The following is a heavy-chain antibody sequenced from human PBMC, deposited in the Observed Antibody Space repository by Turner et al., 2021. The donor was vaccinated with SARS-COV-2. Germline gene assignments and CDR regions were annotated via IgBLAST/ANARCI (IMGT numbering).Heavy chain of an antibody. CDR2: IGKGGRT. D-gene: IGHD3-10*01. J-gene: IGHJ4*02. CDR3: AGVGSSLGERLNMGRRAITPKRSGIDF. Sequence: QVQLQQWGPGLFKPSEPLSLTCAAYGGSFSNHFWTWIRQPPGKGLEWIGEIGKGGRTKCRTSLGGRVNNSVDTPKKEFSLGLSSVTAADTAVYYCAGVGSSLGERLNMGRRAITPKRSGIDFWGQGSLVTVSS. V-gene: IGHV4-34*02. CDR1: GGSFSNHF.